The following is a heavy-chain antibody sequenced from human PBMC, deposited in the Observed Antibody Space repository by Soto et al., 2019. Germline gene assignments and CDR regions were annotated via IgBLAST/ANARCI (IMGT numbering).Heavy chain of an antibody. V-gene: IGHV3-74*01. CDR3: ARGLEYDVDVLDY. J-gene: IGHJ4*02. D-gene: IGHD3-16*01. CDR2: INSDGTFT. Sequence: GGSLRLSCAVSGFTFRGYWMHWVRQAPGKGLVSVSRINSDGTFTSYADSVKGRFTISRDNAKNTLFLQMNSLRAEDTAVYYCARGLEYDVDVLDYWGQGTQVTVSS. CDR1: GFTFRGYW.